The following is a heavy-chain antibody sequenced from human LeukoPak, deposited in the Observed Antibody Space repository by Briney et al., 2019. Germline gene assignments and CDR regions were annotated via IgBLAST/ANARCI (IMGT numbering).Heavy chain of an antibody. V-gene: IGHV1-46*01. CDR1: GYTFTSYY. CDR2: INPSGGST. J-gene: IGHJ4*02. CDR3: ATVSLNYYDSSGYYHY. D-gene: IGHD3-22*01. Sequence: ASVKVSCKASGYTFTSYYMHWVRQAPGQGLEWMGIINPSGGSTSYAQKFQGRVTMTRDMSTSTVYMELSSLRSEDTAVYYCATVSLNYYDSSGYYHYWGQGTLVTVSS.